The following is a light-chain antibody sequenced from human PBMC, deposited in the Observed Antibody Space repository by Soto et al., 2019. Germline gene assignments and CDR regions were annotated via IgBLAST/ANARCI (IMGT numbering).Light chain of an antibody. J-gene: IGKJ1*01. Sequence: ILLTQSPGTLCLSPGAGATRSCSACQTFSSSFLSWCQQLPGQAPRLLIYGAATRATGFPATFSGSGSGTEFTLTVGCLVPQDFAVYYCQQRSNWPLTFGHGT. CDR2: GAA. CDR1: QTFSSSF. CDR3: QQRSNWPLT. V-gene: IGKV3D-20*02.